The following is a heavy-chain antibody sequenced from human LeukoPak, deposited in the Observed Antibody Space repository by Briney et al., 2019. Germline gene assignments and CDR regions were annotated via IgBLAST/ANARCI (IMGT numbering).Heavy chain of an antibody. V-gene: IGHV3-30*04. CDR2: ISYDGSNK. CDR1: GFTFSSYA. CDR3: ASNRVGARYYFDY. D-gene: IGHD1-26*01. J-gene: IGHJ4*02. Sequence: GGSLRLSCAASGFTFSSYAMHWVRQAPGKGLERVAVISYDGSNKYYADSVKGRFTISRDNSKNTLYLQMNSLRAEDTAVYYCASNRVGARYYFDYWGQGTLVTVSS.